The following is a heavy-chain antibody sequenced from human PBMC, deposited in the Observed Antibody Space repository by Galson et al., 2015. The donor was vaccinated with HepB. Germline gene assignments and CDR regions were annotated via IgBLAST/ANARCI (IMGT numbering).Heavy chain of an antibody. J-gene: IGHJ4*02. CDR1: GFTFSSYG. CDR3: ARGPDSSGWYPDY. V-gene: IGHV3-33*01. D-gene: IGHD6-19*01. CDR2: IWYDGGNK. Sequence: SLRLSCAASGFTFSSYGMHWVRQAPGKGLEWVAVIWYDGGNKYYADSVKGRFTISRDNSKNTLSLQMNSLRAEDTAVYYCARGPDSSGWYPDYWGQGTLVTVSS.